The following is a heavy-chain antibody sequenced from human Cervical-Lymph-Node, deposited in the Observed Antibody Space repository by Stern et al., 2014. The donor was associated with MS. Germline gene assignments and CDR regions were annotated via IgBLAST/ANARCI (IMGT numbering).Heavy chain of an antibody. D-gene: IGHD4-17*01. CDR3: ARDYGDYAFDY. Sequence: VQLVESGAEVKKPGESLKISCKGSGYSFTAHWIAWVRQMPGKGLEWMGIIYPGASDTRYSPSFQGEVTISADKSISTAYLQWSSLKASDTAMYYCARDYGDYAFDYWGQGTLVTVSS. CDR2: IYPGASDT. V-gene: IGHV5-51*01. CDR1: GYSFTAHW. J-gene: IGHJ4*02.